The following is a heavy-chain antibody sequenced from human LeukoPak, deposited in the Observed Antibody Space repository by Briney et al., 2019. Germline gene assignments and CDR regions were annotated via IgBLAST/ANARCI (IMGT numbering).Heavy chain of an antibody. D-gene: IGHD4-17*01. CDR1: GLIFRSYA. Sequence: PGGSLRPSCAASGLIFRSYAMTWVRQPPGKGLEWVSAISGTGGTTYYADSLKGRFSISRDNSKNTLYLQMNSLRAEDTAVYYCAKDLYGDYSIRAFDVWGQGTVVTVSS. CDR2: ISGTGGTT. V-gene: IGHV3-23*01. J-gene: IGHJ3*01. CDR3: AKDLYGDYSIRAFDV.